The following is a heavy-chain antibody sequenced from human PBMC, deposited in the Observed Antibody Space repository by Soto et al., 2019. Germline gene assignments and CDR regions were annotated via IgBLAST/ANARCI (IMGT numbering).Heavy chain of an antibody. CDR2: IIPILGIA. CDR1: GGTFSSYT. CDR3: ARDEAGGVKVSYGMDV. V-gene: IGHV1-69*08. Sequence: QVQLVQSGAEVKKPGSSVKVSCKASGGTFSSYTISWVRQAPGQGLEWMGRIIPILGIANYAQKFQGRVTITADKSTSTAYMELSSLRSEDTAVYYCARDEAGGVKVSYGMDVWGQGTTVTVSS. D-gene: IGHD1-26*01. J-gene: IGHJ6*02.